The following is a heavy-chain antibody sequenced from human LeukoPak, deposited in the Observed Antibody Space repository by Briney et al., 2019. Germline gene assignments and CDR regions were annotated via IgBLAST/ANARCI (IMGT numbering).Heavy chain of an antibody. J-gene: IGHJ4*02. CDR2: ISRTGNSI. V-gene: IGHV3-48*03. Sequence: PGGSLRLSCAASGFTLSSYEMNWVRLAPGKGLEWISYISRTGNSIYYADSVKGRFTISRDSAKNSLYLQMNSLRAEDTAVYYCAREGSYYFDCWGQGTLVTVSS. CDR3: AREGSYYFDC. CDR1: GFTLSSYE.